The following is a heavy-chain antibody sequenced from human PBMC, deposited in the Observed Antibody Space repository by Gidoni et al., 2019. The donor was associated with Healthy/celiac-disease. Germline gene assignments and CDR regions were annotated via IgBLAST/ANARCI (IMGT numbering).Heavy chain of an antibody. D-gene: IGHD3-16*01. CDR1: GYSFTSYW. V-gene: IGHV5-10-1*03. CDR2: IDPSDSYT. J-gene: IGHJ3*02. Sequence: EVQLVQSGAEVKKPGESLRISCKGSGYSFTSYWISWVRQMPGKGLEWMGRIDPSDSYTNYSPSFQGHVTISADKSISTAYLQWSSLRASDTAMYYCARPSYDAPEAYAFDIWGQGTMVTVSS. CDR3: ARPSYDAPEAYAFDI.